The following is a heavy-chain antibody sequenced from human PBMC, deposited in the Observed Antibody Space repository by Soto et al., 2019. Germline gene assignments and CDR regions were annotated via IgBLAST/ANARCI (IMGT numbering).Heavy chain of an antibody. V-gene: IGHV4-30-2*01. CDR1: GGSIISGGYS. CDR2: IYHSGST. J-gene: IGHJ5*02. Sequence: PSETLSLTCAVSGGSIISGGYSWSWIRQPPGKGLEWIGYIYHSGSTYYNPSLKSRVTISVDRSKNQFSLKLSSVTAADTAVYYCARSVFPWGQGTLVTVSS. CDR3: ARSVFP.